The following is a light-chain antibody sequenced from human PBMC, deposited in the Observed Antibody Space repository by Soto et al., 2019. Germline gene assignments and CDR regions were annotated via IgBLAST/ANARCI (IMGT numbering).Light chain of an antibody. Sequence: ILMTQSPATLSVSPGERATLSCRASQSVSNNLAWYQQKPGQAPRLLIYDASTRATAIPARFSGSGSGTEFTLTISGLQSEDFAVYYCQQYNKWPPWTFGQGTKVEIK. J-gene: IGKJ1*01. CDR2: DAS. V-gene: IGKV3-15*01. CDR3: QQYNKWPPWT. CDR1: QSVSNN.